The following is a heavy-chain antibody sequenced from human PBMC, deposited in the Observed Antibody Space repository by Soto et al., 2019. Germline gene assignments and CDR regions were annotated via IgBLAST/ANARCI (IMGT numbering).Heavy chain of an antibody. D-gene: IGHD3-3*01. CDR2: IIPIFGTA. CDR1: GGTFSSYA. Sequence: QVQLVQSGAEVKKPGSSVKVSCKASGGTFSSYAISWVRQAPGQGPEWMGGIIPIFGTANYAQKFQGRVTITADESTSTAYMELSSXRSEDTAVYYXAXXXXXVXWSGSRGPGAFDIWGQGTMVTVSS. CDR3: AXXXXXVXWSGSRGPGAFDI. J-gene: IGHJ3*02. V-gene: IGHV1-69*01.